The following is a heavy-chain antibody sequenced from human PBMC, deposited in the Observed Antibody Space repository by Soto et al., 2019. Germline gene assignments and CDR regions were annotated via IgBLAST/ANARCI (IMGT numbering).Heavy chain of an antibody. CDR3: AREVQVHTPAFVY. J-gene: IGHJ4*02. CDR2: ISPMFGAA. D-gene: IGHD3-10*01. Sequence: QVPLVQSGAEMKKPGSSVKVSCQSSGGTFTTYAMNWVRQAPGQGPEWMGDISPMFGAANYAPKFQGRVTITADESTGTSYMQLSSLTSEDTALYFWAREVQVHTPAFVYWGQGTLVTVSS. CDR1: GGTFTTYA. V-gene: IGHV1-69*19.